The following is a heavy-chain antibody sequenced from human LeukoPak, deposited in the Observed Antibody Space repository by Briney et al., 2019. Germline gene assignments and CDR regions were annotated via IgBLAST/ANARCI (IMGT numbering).Heavy chain of an antibody. V-gene: IGHV4-61*08. D-gene: IGHD6-19*01. CDR2: IYYSGST. CDR1: GGSISSGGYY. CDR3: ARGTPGSGLDY. Sequence: SSETLSLTCTVSGGSISSGGYYWSWIRQPPGKGLEWIGYIYYSGSTNYNPSLKSRVTISVDTSKNQFSLKLSSVTAADTAVYYCARGTPGSGLDYWGQGTLVTVSS. J-gene: IGHJ4*02.